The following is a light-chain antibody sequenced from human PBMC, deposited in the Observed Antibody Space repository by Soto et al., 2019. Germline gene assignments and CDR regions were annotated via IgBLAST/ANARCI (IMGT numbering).Light chain of an antibody. V-gene: IGLV2-8*01. CDR2: DVT. CDR3: CSYTDIALDVV. Sequence: QSALTQPPSASGSPGQSVTISCAGSISDVGGYNHVSWYQHLPGKAPKLLIFDVTHRPSGVSDRFSGSKSGNTASLTISGVRPEDEADYYCCSYTDIALDVVFGGGTKVTVL. CDR1: ISDVGGYNH. J-gene: IGLJ2*01.